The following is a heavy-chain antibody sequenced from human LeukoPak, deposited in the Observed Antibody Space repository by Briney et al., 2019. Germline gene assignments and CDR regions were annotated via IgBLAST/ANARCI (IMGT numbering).Heavy chain of an antibody. V-gene: IGHV3-30-3*01. Sequence: GGSLRLSCAAAGFTFSSYAMHWVRQAPGKGLEWVAVISYDGSNKYYADSVKGRFTISRDNSKNTLYMQMNSLRAEDTAVYYCARVSRRGSGWYVAFDYWGQGTLVTVSS. CDR1: GFTFSSYA. CDR3: ARVSRRGSGWYVAFDY. CDR2: ISYDGSNK. D-gene: IGHD6-19*01. J-gene: IGHJ4*02.